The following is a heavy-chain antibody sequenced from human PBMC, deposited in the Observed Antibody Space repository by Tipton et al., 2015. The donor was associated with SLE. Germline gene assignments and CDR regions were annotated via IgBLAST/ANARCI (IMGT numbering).Heavy chain of an antibody. V-gene: IGHV4-39*01. Sequence: TLSLTCTVSGGFISSSSYYWGWIRQPPGKGLEWIGGIYYSGSTYYNPPLQSRVTISVDTSKNQFSLKLSSVTAADTAVYYCARQAPPNGDAFDIWGQGTMVTVSS. J-gene: IGHJ3*02. CDR3: ARQAPPNGDAFDI. CDR2: IYYSGST. D-gene: IGHD2-8*01. CDR1: GGFISSSSYY.